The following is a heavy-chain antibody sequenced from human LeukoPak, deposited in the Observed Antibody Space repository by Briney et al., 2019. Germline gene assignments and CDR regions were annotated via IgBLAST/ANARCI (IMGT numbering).Heavy chain of an antibody. J-gene: IGHJ6*02. CDR1: GFTFSSYA. D-gene: IGHD2-15*01. CDR3: AKPGYCSGGSCSTYYYDVDV. CDR2: ISGSGSNI. Sequence: GGSLRLSCAASGFTFSSYAMNWVRQAPGKGLEWVSIISGSGSNIYYAGSVKGRLTISRDNSKNTLYLQMNSLRAEDTAVYYCAKPGYCSGGSCSTYYYDVDVWGQGTTVTVSS. V-gene: IGHV3-23*01.